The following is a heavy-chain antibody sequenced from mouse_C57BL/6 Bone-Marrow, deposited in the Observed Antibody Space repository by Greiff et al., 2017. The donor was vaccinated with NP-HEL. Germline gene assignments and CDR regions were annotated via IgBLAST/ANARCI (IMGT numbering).Heavy chain of an antibody. CDR2: IRSKSNNYAT. V-gene: IGHV10-1*01. D-gene: IGHD3-1*01. CDR3: VKGYPRYFDV. CDR1: GFSFNTYA. Sequence: LMESGGGLVQPKGSLKLSCAASGFSFNTYAMNWVRQAPGKGLEWVARIRSKSNNYATYYADSVKDRFTISRDDSESMLYLQMNNLKTEDTAMYYCVKGYPRYFDVWGTGTTVTVSS. J-gene: IGHJ1*03.